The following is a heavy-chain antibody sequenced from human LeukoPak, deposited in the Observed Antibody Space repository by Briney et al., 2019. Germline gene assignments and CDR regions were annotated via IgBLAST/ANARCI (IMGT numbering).Heavy chain of an antibody. D-gene: IGHD3/OR15-3a*01. CDR3: ATPWTAVATFHRLDY. CDR2: ISGGGVTT. CDR1: GFTFTSYA. Sequence: GASPRLSCAASGFTFTSYAMSWVRQAPGKGLEWVSTISGGGVTTYYADSVKGRFTISRDNSKNTVYLQMNSLRAEDTAIYYCATPWTAVATFHRLDYWGQGTLVTVSS. J-gene: IGHJ4*02. V-gene: IGHV3-23*01.